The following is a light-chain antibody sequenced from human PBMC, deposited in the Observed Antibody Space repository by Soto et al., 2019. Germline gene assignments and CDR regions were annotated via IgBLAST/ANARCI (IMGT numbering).Light chain of an antibody. J-gene: IGKJ3*01. V-gene: IGKV1-33*01. CDR2: DAS. Sequence: DIQMTQSPSSLSASVGDRVTITCQASQDISNYLNWYQQKPGKAPKLLIYDASNLETGVPSRFSGSGSGTALTFTISSLQPEDIATYYCQQYDNLPRFTFGPGTKVDIK. CDR3: QQYDNLPRFT. CDR1: QDISNY.